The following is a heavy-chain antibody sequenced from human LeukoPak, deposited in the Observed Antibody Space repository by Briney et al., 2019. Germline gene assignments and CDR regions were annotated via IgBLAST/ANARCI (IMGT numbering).Heavy chain of an antibody. D-gene: IGHD4-17*01. V-gene: IGHV4-39*01. J-gene: IGHJ4*02. Sequence: SETLSLTCTVSGGSISSSNYYWVWSRQPRGKGLEGIGSISYRGSTFYNPSLKSRFTISVDMSKNQFSLKLTSVTATDTAVYYCARQHGDYGDSFYDYWGQGTLVTVSS. CDR3: ARQHGDYGDSFYDY. CDR2: ISYRGST. CDR1: GGSISSSNYY.